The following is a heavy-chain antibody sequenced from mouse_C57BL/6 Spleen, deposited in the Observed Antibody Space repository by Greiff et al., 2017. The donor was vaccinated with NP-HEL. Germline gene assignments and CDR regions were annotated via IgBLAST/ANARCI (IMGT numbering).Heavy chain of an antibody. Sequence: EVQVVESGGGLVQPGGSLSLSCAASGFTFTDYYMSWVRQPPGKALEWLGFIRNKANGYTTEYSASVKGRFTISRDNSQSILYLQMNALRAEDSATYYCARGYGSSYGYAMDYWGQGTSVTVSS. CDR2: IRNKANGYTT. V-gene: IGHV7-3*01. D-gene: IGHD1-1*01. CDR1: GFTFTDYY. CDR3: ARGYGSSYGYAMDY. J-gene: IGHJ4*01.